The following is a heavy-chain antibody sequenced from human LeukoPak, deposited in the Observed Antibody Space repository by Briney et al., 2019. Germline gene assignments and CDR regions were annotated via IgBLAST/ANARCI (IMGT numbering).Heavy chain of an antibody. CDR2: IWYDGSNK. Sequence: PGRSLRLSCAASGFTFSSYGMHWVRQAPGKGLEWVAVIWYDGSNKYYADSVKGRFTISRDNSKNTLYLQMNSLRAEDTAVYYCARERPSRRGADAFDTWGQGTMVTVSS. J-gene: IGHJ3*02. CDR3: ARERPSRRGADAFDT. D-gene: IGHD5-12*01. CDR1: GFTFSSYG. V-gene: IGHV3-33*01.